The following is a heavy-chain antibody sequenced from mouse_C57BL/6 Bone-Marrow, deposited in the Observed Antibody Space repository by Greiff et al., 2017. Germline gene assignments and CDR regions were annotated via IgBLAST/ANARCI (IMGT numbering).Heavy chain of an antibody. CDR1: GFTFSDYG. V-gene: IGHV5-17*01. Sequence: EVQLVASGGGLVKPGGSLKLSCAASGFTFSDYGMHWVRQAPEKGLEWVAYISSGSSTIYYADTVKGRFTISRDNAKNTLFLQMTSLRSEDTAMYYCARLLTSYFDVWGTGTTVTVSS. CDR3: ARLLTSYFDV. CDR2: ISSGSSTI. J-gene: IGHJ1*03. D-gene: IGHD2-12*01.